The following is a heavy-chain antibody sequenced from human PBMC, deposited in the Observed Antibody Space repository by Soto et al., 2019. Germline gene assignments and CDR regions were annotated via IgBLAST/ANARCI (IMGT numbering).Heavy chain of an antibody. J-gene: IGHJ1*01. CDR3: AAGRTYSHSVY. CDR2: IVVGSGNT. D-gene: IGHD4-4*01. CDR1: GFTFTSSA. Sequence: ASVKVSCKASGFTFTSSAVQWVRQARGQRLEWIGWIVVGSGNTNYAQKFQERVTITRDMSTSTAYMELSSLRSEDTAVYYCAAGRTYSHSVYWGQGNLVTVSS. V-gene: IGHV1-58*01.